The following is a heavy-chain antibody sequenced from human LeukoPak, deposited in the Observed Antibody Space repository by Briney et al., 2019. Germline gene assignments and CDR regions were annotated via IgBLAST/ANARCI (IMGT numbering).Heavy chain of an antibody. D-gene: IGHD1-1*01. CDR2: INHSGST. Sequence: TSETLTLTCAVYGGSFSGYYWSWIRQPPGKGLEWIGEINHSGSTYYNPSLKSRVTISVDTSKNQFSLKLSSVTAADTAVYYCARPGTTGTVFYAFDIWGQGTMVTVSS. V-gene: IGHV4-34*01. J-gene: IGHJ3*02. CDR1: GGSFSGYY. CDR3: ARPGTTGTVFYAFDI.